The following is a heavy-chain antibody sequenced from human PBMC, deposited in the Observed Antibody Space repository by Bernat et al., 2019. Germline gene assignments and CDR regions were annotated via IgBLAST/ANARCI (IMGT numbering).Heavy chain of an antibody. CDR3: AKDQSGSNWCFDY. Sequence: EVQVLESGGGLVQPGGSLRLSCAASGFTFSTYAMSWVRQAPGKGLEWVSAISGSGGSTYYADSVKGRFTISRDNSKNTLYLQMNSLRAEDTAVYYCAKDQSGSNWCFDYWGQGTLVTVSS. V-gene: IGHV3-23*01. D-gene: IGHD6-13*01. CDR1: GFTFSTYA. CDR2: ISGSGGST. J-gene: IGHJ4*02.